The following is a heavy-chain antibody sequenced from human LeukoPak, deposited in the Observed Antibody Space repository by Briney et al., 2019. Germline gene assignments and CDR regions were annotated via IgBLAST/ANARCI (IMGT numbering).Heavy chain of an antibody. CDR3: ARDPHDILTGQS. D-gene: IGHD3-9*01. V-gene: IGHV1-69*05. CDR2: IIPIFGTA. CDR1: GGTFSSYA. J-gene: IGHJ5*02. Sequence: EASVKVSCKASGGTFSSYAISWVRQAPGQGLEWMGGIIPIFGTANYAQKFQGRVTITTDKSTSTAYMELSSLRSEDTAVYYCARDPHDILTGQSWGQGTLVTVSS.